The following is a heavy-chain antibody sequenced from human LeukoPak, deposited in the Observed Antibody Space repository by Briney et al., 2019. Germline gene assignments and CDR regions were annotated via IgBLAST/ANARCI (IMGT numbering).Heavy chain of an antibody. Sequence: SGGSLRLSCAASGFTFSSYSMNWVRQAPGKGLEWVSSISSSSSYIYYADSVKGRFTISRDNAKNSLYLQMNSLRAEDTAVYYCATSPVGATTADYWGQGTLVTVSS. CDR2: ISSSSSYI. CDR1: GFTFSSYS. V-gene: IGHV3-21*01. J-gene: IGHJ4*02. D-gene: IGHD1-26*01. CDR3: ATSPVGATTADY.